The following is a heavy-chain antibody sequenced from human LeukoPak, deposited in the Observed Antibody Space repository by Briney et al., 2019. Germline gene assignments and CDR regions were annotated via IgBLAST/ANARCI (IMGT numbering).Heavy chain of an antibody. V-gene: IGHV3-21*01. CDR2: ISGSGSIT. CDR1: GFTFSDYA. Sequence: GGSLRLSCAASGFTFSDYAMTWVRQPPGKGLEWVSTISGSGSITYYADSVKGRFTISRDNAKNSLYLQMNSLRAEDTAVYYCARDHPQLDYFDYWGQGTLVTVSS. CDR3: ARDHPQLDYFDY. D-gene: IGHD6-13*01. J-gene: IGHJ4*02.